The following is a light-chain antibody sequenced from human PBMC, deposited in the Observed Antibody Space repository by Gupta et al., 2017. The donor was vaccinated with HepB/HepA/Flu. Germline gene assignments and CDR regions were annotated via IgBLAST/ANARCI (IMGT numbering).Light chain of an antibody. Sequence: QSVLTQPPSASGTPGQRVTISCSGSRSNIGSHAVNWYQQPPGTAPKLLIESNNQRPSGVTDRCSTYKSGTYAARPTSELRSEDDADDYSGDWDDSVNAGVFGGGTKLTVL. J-gene: IGLJ3*02. CDR3: GDWDDSVNAGV. CDR1: RSNIGSHA. V-gene: IGLV1-44*01. CDR2: SNN.